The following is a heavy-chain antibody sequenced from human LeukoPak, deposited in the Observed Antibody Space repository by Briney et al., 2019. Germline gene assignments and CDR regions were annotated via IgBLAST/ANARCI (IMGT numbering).Heavy chain of an antibody. CDR2: INHSGST. Sequence: PSETLSLTCAVYGGSFSGYYWSWIRQPPGKGLEWIGEINHSGSTNYNPSLKSRVTISVDTSKNQFSLKLSSVTAADTAVYYCARGGARYFDWSTRNWFDSWGQGTLVTVSS. CDR1: GGSFSGYY. J-gene: IGHJ5*01. CDR3: ARGGARYFDWSTRNWFDS. D-gene: IGHD3-9*01. V-gene: IGHV4-34*01.